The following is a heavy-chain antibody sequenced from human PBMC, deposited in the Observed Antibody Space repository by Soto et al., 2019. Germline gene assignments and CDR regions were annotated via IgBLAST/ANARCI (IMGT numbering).Heavy chain of an antibody. Sequence: EVQLVESGGGLVQPGRSLRLSCAASGFTFDDYAMHWVRQAPGKGLEWVSGISWNSGSIGYADSVKGRFTISRDNXKNSLYLQMNSLRAEDTALYYCAKDSGYLGSFLDYWGQGTLVTVSS. CDR1: GFTFDDYA. D-gene: IGHD3-22*01. J-gene: IGHJ4*02. CDR2: ISWNSGSI. V-gene: IGHV3-9*01. CDR3: AKDSGYLGSFLDY.